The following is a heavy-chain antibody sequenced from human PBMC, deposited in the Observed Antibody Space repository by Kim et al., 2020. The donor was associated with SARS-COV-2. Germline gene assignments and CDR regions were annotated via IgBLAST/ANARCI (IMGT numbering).Heavy chain of an antibody. Sequence: YAASGKGRFTISRDNAKNSLFLQMSSLRDEDTALYYCAREYFFDSGDAFDIWGQGTMVTVSS. J-gene: IGHJ3*02. D-gene: IGHD3-9*01. CDR3: AREYFFDSGDAFDI. V-gene: IGHV3-20*03.